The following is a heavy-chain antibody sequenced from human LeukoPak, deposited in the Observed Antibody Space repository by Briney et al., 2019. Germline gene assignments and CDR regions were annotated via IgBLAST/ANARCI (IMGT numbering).Heavy chain of an antibody. Sequence: SETLSLTCIVSGGSTSKFYWSWIRQPPGKGLEWLGYIYYSGSTNYNPSLKSRVTISVDTSKNQFSLRLTSVTAADTAVYYCAGNTRWALDYWGQGTLVTVSS. CDR3: AGNTRWALDY. J-gene: IGHJ4*02. CDR1: GGSTSKFY. CDR2: IYYSGST. D-gene: IGHD1-26*01. V-gene: IGHV4-59*01.